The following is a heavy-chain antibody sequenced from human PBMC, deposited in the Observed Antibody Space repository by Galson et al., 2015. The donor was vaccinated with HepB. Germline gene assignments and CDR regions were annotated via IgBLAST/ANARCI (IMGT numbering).Heavy chain of an antibody. D-gene: IGHD6-13*01. V-gene: IGHV3-21*01. J-gene: IGHJ4*02. Sequence: SLRLSCAVSGFTSSRYHMNWVRQAPGKGLEWVSFMSSSGTDIRYADSVEGRFTISRDSAKNSLSLQMNSLRAEDTAVYYCARGGIAAAGPIDYWGQGTLLTVSS. CDR1: GFTSSRYH. CDR2: MSSSGTDI. CDR3: ARGGIAAAGPIDY.